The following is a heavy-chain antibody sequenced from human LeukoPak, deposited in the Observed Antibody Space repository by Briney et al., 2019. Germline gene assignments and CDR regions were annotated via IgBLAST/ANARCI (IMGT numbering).Heavy chain of an antibody. CDR1: GFTFSSYW. CDR3: ARAGWYCSSTSCSYFDY. D-gene: IGHD2-2*01. V-gene: IGHV3-74*01. Sequence: GGSLRLSCAASGFTFSSYWMHWVRQAPGKGLVWVSRINSDGSSTSCADSVKGRFTISRDNAKNTLYLQMNSLRAEDTAVYYCARAGWYCSSTSCSYFDYWGQGTLVTVSS. CDR2: INSDGSST. J-gene: IGHJ4*02.